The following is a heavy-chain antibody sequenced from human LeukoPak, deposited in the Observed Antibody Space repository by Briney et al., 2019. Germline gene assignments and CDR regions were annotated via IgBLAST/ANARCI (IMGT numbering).Heavy chain of an antibody. CDR1: GESFSDYY. V-gene: IGHV4-30-4*01. CDR3: ARGSGYYDSSGYYHDASDI. Sequence: SETLSLTCAVYGESFSDYYWSWIRQPPGKGLEWIGYIYYSGSTYYNPSLKSRVTISVDTSKNQFSLKLSSVTAADTAVYYCARGSGYYDSSGYYHDASDIWGQGTMVTVSS. D-gene: IGHD3-22*01. CDR2: IYYSGST. J-gene: IGHJ3*02.